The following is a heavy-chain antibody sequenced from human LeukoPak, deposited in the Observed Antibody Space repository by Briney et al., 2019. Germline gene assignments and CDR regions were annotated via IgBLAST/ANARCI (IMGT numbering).Heavy chain of an antibody. V-gene: IGHV1-69*04. D-gene: IGHD6-13*01. J-gene: IGHJ4*02. CDR3: ASAGQQLVRRPFDYFDY. Sequence: GASVKVSCKASGGTFSSYAIIWVRQAPGQGLEWMGRIIPILGVANYAQKFQGRVTITADKSTSTAYMELSSLRSEDTAVYYCASAGQQLVRRPFDYFDYWGQGTLVTVSS. CDR1: GGTFSSYA. CDR2: IIPILGVA.